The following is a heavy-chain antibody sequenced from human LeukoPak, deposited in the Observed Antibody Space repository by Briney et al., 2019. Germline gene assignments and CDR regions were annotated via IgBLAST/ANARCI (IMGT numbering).Heavy chain of an antibody. Sequence: SETLSLTCSVSGYSISSGFYWGWIRQPPGKGLEWIGSIFHSGSTYYNPSLKSRVTISVDTSKNQFSLKLNSVTAADTAVYYCATGWSGYYWTTWGQGTLVAVSS. D-gene: IGHD3-3*01. CDR1: GYSISSGFY. V-gene: IGHV4-38-2*02. CDR2: IFHSGST. J-gene: IGHJ5*02. CDR3: ATGWSGYYWTT.